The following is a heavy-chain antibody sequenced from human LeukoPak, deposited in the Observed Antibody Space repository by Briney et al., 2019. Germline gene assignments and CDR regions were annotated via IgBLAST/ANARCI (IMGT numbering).Heavy chain of an antibody. CDR1: GDSISSGDYY. J-gene: IGHJ4*02. D-gene: IGHD3-10*01. CDR2: ISSSGST. CDR3: ARSHGSGSYYNLNDY. Sequence: PSETLSLTCTVSGDSISSGDYYWSWIRQPAGKGLEWIGRISSSGSTNYNPSLKSRVTISVDTSKNQVSLKLSSVTAADTAVYYCARSHGSGSYYNLNDYWGQGALVTVSS. V-gene: IGHV4-61*02.